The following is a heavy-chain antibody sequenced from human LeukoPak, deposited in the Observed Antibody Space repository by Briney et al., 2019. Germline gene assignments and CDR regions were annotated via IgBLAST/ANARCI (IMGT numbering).Heavy chain of an antibody. Sequence: GGSLRLSCAASGFTFSSYGMHWVRQALGKGLEWVAVIWYDGSNKYYADSVKGRFTISRDNSKNTLYLQMNSLRAEDTAVYYCARENHSGYYRFDYWGQGTLVTVSS. CDR2: IWYDGSNK. V-gene: IGHV3-33*01. J-gene: IGHJ4*02. CDR3: ARENHSGYYRFDY. CDR1: GFTFSSYG. D-gene: IGHD3-22*01.